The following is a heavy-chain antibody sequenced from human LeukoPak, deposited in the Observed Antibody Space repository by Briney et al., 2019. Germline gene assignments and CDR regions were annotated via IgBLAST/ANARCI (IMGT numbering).Heavy chain of an antibody. CDR2: ISGSGGST. Sequence: PGGSLRLSCAASGFIFSTCAMNWVRQAPGKGLEWVSAISGSGGSTYYTDAVKGRFTVSRDNSKNTLYLQMNSLRAEDAAVYYCAKDRPHPSVEPTNFDYWGQGTLVTVSS. D-gene: IGHD2-8*01. CDR1: GFIFSTCA. V-gene: IGHV3-23*01. J-gene: IGHJ4*02. CDR3: AKDRPHPSVEPTNFDY.